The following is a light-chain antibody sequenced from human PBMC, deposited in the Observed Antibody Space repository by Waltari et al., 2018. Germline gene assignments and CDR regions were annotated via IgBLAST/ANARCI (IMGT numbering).Light chain of an antibody. J-gene: IGLJ2*01. CDR3: SSYSDSWL. CDR1: IRALRGYAY. Sequence: QSALTQPASVSGSPGASIPISCSGDIRALRGYAYVSWYQHPPGKAPQLILYEVSHRPAGVSNRFSGSKSGNTASLTISGLQAEDEADYYCSSYSDSWLFGGGTQLTVL. V-gene: IGLV2-14*01. CDR2: EVS.